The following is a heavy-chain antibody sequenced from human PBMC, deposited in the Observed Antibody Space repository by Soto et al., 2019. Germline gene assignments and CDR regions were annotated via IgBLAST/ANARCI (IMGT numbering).Heavy chain of an antibody. Sequence: EVQLVESGGGLVQPGRSLRLSCAASGFMFDDYAMHWVRQAPGKGLEWVSGISWNSGSIGYADSVKGRFTIARDNAEDSLYLQMNRLRAEDTALYYCAKDIREGWSGEFRGSDYWGQGTLVTVSS. V-gene: IGHV3-9*01. CDR3: AKDIREGWSGEFRGSDY. CDR2: ISWNSGSI. J-gene: IGHJ4*02. CDR1: GFMFDDYA. D-gene: IGHD3-10*01.